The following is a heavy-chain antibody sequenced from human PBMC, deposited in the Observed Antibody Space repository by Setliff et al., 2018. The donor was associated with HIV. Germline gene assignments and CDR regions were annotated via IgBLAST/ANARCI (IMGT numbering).Heavy chain of an antibody. Sequence: PSETLSLTCTVSGGSINISSYYWGWIRQPPGKGLEWIGSMYYSGSTYQNLSLKRRVTISVDMSKNQFSLKLSSVTAADTAVYYCASGNCAGDCCHDYWGQGTLVTVSS. CDR2: MYYSGST. D-gene: IGHD2-21*02. CDR1: GGSINISSYY. J-gene: IGHJ4*02. CDR3: ASGNCAGDCCHDY. V-gene: IGHV4-39*01.